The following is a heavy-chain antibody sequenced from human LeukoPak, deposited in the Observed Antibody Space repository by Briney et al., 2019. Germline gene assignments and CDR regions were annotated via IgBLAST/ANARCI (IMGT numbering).Heavy chain of an antibody. CDR1: GGSISSGGYY. CDR2: IYYSGST. CDR3: ARVSPGGSPYFDY. Sequence: SETLSLTCTVSGGSISSGGYYWSWIRQHPGKGLEWIGYIYYSGSTYYNPSLKSRVTISVDTSKNQFSLKLSSVTAADMAVYYCARVSPGGSPYFDYWGQGTLVTVSS. D-gene: IGHD2-15*01. V-gene: IGHV4-31*03. J-gene: IGHJ4*02.